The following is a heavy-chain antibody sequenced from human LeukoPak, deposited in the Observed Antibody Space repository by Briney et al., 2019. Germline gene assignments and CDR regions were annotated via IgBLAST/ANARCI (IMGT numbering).Heavy chain of an antibody. D-gene: IGHD4-23*01. J-gene: IGHJ4*02. CDR1: GFTFSTYW. V-gene: IGHV3-74*01. CDR2: INSDASIT. CDR3: SRDLGRYGGN. Sequence: GGSLRLSCAASGFTFSTYWMHWVRQAPGKGPVWVSRINSDASITNYAESVKGRFTISSDNAKNTLYLQMNSLRAEDTAVYYCSRDLGRYGGNWGQGTLLTVSP.